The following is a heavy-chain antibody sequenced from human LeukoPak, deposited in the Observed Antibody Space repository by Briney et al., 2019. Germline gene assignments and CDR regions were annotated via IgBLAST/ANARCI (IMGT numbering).Heavy chain of an antibody. V-gene: IGHV4-30-2*01. CDR1: GGSISSGGYY. CDR3: ARDPLWFGEDYNWFDP. Sequence: SETLSLTCTVSGGSISSGGYYWSWIRQPPGKGLEWIGYIYHSGSTYYNPSLKSRVTISVDRSKNQFSLKLSSVTAADMAVYYCARDPLWFGEDYNWFDPWGQGTLVTVSS. J-gene: IGHJ5*02. D-gene: IGHD3-10*01. CDR2: IYHSGST.